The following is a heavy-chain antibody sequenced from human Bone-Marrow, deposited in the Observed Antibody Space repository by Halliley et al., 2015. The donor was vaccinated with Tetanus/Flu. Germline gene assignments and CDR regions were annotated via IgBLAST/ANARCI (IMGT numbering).Heavy chain of an antibody. D-gene: IGHD2-21*01. J-gene: IGHJ4*02. Sequence: SLRLSCTTSGFIFANYAMTWVRQAPGKGREWVSSISGSSSTTYYGDSVEGRFTISRDNSRNTLYLQMNSLGAEDTAIYYCAKDRGEGRIYFDHWGPGALVTVSS. CDR2: ISGSSSTT. V-gene: IGHV3-23*01. CDR3: AKDRGEGRIYFDH. CDR1: GFIFANYA.